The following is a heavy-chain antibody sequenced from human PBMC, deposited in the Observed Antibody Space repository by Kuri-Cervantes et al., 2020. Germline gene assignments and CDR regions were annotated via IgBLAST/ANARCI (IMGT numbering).Heavy chain of an antibody. CDR3: ARDYDILTGYYPSHYYYGMDV. J-gene: IGHJ6*02. CDR2: ISYDGSNK. D-gene: IGHD3-9*01. Sequence: GESLKISCAAPGFTFSGCGMHWVRQAPGKGLEWVAVISYDGSNKYYADSVKGRFTISRDNSKNTLYLQMNSLRAEDTAVYYCARDYDILTGYYPSHYYYGMDVWGQGTTVTVSS. CDR1: GFTFSGCG. V-gene: IGHV3-30*03.